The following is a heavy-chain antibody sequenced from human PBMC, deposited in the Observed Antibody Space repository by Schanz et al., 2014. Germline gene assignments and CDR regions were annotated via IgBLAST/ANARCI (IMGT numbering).Heavy chain of an antibody. CDR3: AGGEYQLLYGN. CDR1: GFTFSIYG. V-gene: IGHV3-23*01. D-gene: IGHD2-2*02. Sequence: EVQLLESGGGLVQPGGSLRLSCAASGFTFSIYGMSWVRQAPGKGLEWVSRMIGSGSSVFYADSVKGRFTISRDNLKNTVYLQMNSLRAGDTAVYYCAGGEYQLLYGNWGQGTQVTVSP. J-gene: IGHJ4*02. CDR2: MIGSGSSV.